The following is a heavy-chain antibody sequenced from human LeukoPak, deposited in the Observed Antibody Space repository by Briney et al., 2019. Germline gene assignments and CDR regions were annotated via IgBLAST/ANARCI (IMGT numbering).Heavy chain of an antibody. CDR3: AKDAYSGSFRWFDP. Sequence: QPGGSLRLPCAASGFTFSSYGMHWVRQAPGKGLEWVAVISYDGSNKYYADSVKGRFTISRDNSKNTLYLQMNSLRAEDTAVYYCAKDAYSGSFRWFDPWGQGTLVTVSS. D-gene: IGHD1-26*01. J-gene: IGHJ5*02. CDR2: ISYDGSNK. CDR1: GFTFSSYG. V-gene: IGHV3-30*18.